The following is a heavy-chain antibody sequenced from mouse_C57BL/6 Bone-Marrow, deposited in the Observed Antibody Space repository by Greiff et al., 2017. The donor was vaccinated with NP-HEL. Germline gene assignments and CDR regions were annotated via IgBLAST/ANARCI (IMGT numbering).Heavy chain of an antibody. J-gene: IGHJ1*03. V-gene: IGHV3-8*01. CDR2: ISYSGST. CDR3: ARVGYYDYFYWYFDV. CDR1: GYSITSDY. D-gene: IGHD2-4*01. Sequence: EVKLVESGPGLAKPSQTLSLTCSVTGYSITSDYWNWIRKFPGNKLEYMGYISYSGSTYYNPSLKSRISITRDTSKNQYYLQLNSVTTEDTATDYCARVGYYDYFYWYFDVWGTGTTVTVSS.